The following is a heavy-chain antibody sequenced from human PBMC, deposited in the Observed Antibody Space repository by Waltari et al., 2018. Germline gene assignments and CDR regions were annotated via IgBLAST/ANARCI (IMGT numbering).Heavy chain of an antibody. V-gene: IGHV1-2*02. CDR3: AGRGGLVRDYYYYYGMDV. CDR2: INPNSGGT. CDR1: GCNFTGYY. J-gene: IGHJ6*02. Sequence: QVQLVQSGAEVKTPGASVKVSCKASGCNFTGYYMHWVRTAPGQGLEWMGWINPNSGGTNYAQKFQGRVTMTRDTAISTAYMELSRLRSDDTAVYYCAGRGGLVRDYYYYYGMDVWGQGTTVTVSS. D-gene: IGHD6-6*01.